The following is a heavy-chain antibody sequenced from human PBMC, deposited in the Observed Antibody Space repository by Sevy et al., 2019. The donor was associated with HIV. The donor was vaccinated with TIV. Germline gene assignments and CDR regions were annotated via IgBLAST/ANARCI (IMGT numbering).Heavy chain of an antibody. Sequence: GGSLRLSCAASGFTFSSYSMNWVRQAPGKGLEWVSSISSSSYIYYADSVKGRFTISRDNAKNSLYLQMNSLRAEDTAVYYCASVDTAMVPGDYWGQGTLVTVSS. V-gene: IGHV3-21*01. J-gene: IGHJ4*02. CDR1: GFTFSSYS. CDR3: ASVDTAMVPGDY. CDR2: ISSSSYI. D-gene: IGHD5-18*01.